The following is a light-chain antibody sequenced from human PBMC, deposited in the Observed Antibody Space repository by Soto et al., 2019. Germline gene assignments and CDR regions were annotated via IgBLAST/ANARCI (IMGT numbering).Light chain of an antibody. J-gene: IGKJ3*01. CDR2: DAS. Sequence: EIVLTQSPATLSLSPGERATLSCRASQSVSSYLAWYQQKAGQAPRLLIYDASNRATGIPARFSCSGSGTDFPLTISSLEPDDFAVYYCQQRSNWPPVFTFGPGTKVDIK. CDR1: QSVSSY. V-gene: IGKV3-11*01. CDR3: QQRSNWPPVFT.